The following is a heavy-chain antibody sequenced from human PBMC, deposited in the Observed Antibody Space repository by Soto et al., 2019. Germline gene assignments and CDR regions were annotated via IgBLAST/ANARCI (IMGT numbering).Heavy chain of an antibody. CDR3: ARDTLGGAYDFCH. D-gene: IGHD3-3*01. V-gene: IGHV3-66*01. CDR2: ISSDGKT. Sequence: EVQLVESGGGLVQPGGSLRVSCEASGFTVSNCFMTWGRQAPGKGLEWVSVISSDGKTYYADSVKGRFTISRDNSNNTLYLEMNSLRAGDTAVYHRARDTLGGAYDFCHGGQGTLVTVSS. J-gene: IGHJ4*02. CDR1: GFTVSNCF.